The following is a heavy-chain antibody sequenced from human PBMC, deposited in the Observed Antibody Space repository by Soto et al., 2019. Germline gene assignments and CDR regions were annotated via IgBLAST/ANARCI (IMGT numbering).Heavy chain of an antibody. J-gene: IGHJ6*02. V-gene: IGHV1-2*02. Sequence: GASVKVSGKASGYTFTGYYMYWVRQAPGQGLEWMGWINPNSGGTNYAQKFQGRVTMTRDTSISTAYMGLSRLRSDDTAVYYCARPTMVRGAKTYYYYGMDVWGQGTTVTVSS. CDR1: GYTFTGYY. CDR2: INPNSGGT. D-gene: IGHD3-10*01. CDR3: ARPTMVRGAKTYYYYGMDV.